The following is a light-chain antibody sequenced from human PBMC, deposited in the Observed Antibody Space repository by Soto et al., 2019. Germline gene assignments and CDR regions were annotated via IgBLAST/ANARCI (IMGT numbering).Light chain of an antibody. Sequence: QSALTQPASVSGSPGQSVTISCTGTSSDIGNYNRVSWYQQPPGTAPKLMIYEVSNRPSGVPDRFSGSKSGNTASLTISGLQAEVEADYYCSSYTSSNTVIFGGGTKVTVL. CDR3: SSYTSSNTVI. J-gene: IGLJ2*01. CDR1: SSDIGNYNR. CDR2: EVS. V-gene: IGLV2-18*02.